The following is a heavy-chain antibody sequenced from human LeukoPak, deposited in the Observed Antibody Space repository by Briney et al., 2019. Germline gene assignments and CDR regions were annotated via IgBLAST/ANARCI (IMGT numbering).Heavy chain of an antibody. D-gene: IGHD5-24*01. CDR1: GGTFTIYA. J-gene: IGHJ4*02. CDR3: ARDRQPWGRDGYKTGVDY. CDR2: IIPIFGTA. Sequence: SVKLSCKASGGTFTIYAISWVGQAPGQGLEWMGGIIPIFGTANYAQKFQGRVTITADESTSTAYMELSSLRSEDRAVYRCARDRQPWGRDGYKTGVDYWGEGSLVTVSS. V-gene: IGHV1-69*13.